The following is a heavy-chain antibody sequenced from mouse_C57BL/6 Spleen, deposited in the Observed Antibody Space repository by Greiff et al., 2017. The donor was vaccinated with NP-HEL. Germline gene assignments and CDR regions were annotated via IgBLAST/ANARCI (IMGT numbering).Heavy chain of an antibody. V-gene: IGHV5-4*01. CDR3: AREDGGLAY. D-gene: IGHD2-3*01. CDR2: ISDGGSYT. CDR1: GFTFSSYA. Sequence: VQLQQSGGGLVKPGGSLKLSCAASGFTFSSYAMSWVRQTPEKRLEWVATISDGGSYTYYPDNVKGRFTISRDNAKNNLYLQMSHLKSEDTAMYYCAREDGGLAYWGQGTLVAVSA. J-gene: IGHJ3*01.